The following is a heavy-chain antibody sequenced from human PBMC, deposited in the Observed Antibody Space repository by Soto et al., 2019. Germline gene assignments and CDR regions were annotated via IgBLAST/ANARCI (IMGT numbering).Heavy chain of an antibody. CDR2: IYYSGST. Sequence: QVQLQESGPGLVKPSETLSLTCTVSGGSISSYYWSWIRQPPGKGLEWIGYIYYSGSTNYNPSLMSRVTISVDTSKNQFSLKLSAVTAADTAVYYCARVFYYGAESGMDVWGQGTTVTVSS. J-gene: IGHJ6*02. V-gene: IGHV4-59*08. CDR3: ARVFYYGAESGMDV. CDR1: GGSISSYY. D-gene: IGHD3-10*01.